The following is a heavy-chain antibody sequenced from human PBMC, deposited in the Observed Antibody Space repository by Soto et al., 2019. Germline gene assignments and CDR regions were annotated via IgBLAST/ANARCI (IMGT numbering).Heavy chain of an antibody. J-gene: IGHJ4*02. CDR2: VNPSGGST. CDR1: GYIFTAYS. D-gene: IGHD6-13*01. V-gene: IGHV1-46*01. Sequence: ASVKVSCKASGYIFTAYSMHWVRQAPGQGLEWMGVVNPSGGSTNYAQKFQGRITISLDTSRNQFSLNLSSVTAADSAVYYCAREIMAADHFDYWGQGALVTVSS. CDR3: AREIMAADHFDY.